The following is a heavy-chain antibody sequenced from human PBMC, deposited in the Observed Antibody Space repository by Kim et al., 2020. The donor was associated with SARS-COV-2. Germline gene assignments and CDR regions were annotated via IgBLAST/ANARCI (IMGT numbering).Heavy chain of an antibody. D-gene: IGHD5-18*01. J-gene: IGHJ6*02. V-gene: IGHV3-11*03. Sequence: DYVKGRFTIPRDNAKNSLYLQMNSLRAEDTAVYYCARYSYGYYYYYGMDVWGQGTTVTVSS. CDR3: ARYSYGYYYYYGMDV.